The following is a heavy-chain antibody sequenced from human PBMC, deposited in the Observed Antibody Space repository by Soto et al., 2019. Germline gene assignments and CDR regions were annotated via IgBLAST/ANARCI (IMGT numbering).Heavy chain of an antibody. D-gene: IGHD2-15*01. Sequence: EVQLVESGGGLVKPGGSLRLSCAASGFTFSNAWLNCARQAPGKGLEWVGSIKSKTDGGTTDYSAPVKGSFTISRDDSKHTLYRQMDSLKAVYYAVYYCTTGEDCSGGSCYNDDWGQGTLVTVSS. V-gene: IGHV3-15*07. CDR1: GFTFSNAW. CDR3: TTGEDCSGGSCYNDD. J-gene: IGHJ4*02. CDR2: IKSKTDGGTT.